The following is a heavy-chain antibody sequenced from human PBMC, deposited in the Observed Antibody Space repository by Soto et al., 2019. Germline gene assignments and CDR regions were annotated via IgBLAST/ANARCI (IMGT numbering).Heavy chain of an antibody. V-gene: IGHV3-15*01. Sequence: PGGSLRLSCAASGFTFSNAWMSWVRQAPGKGLEWVGRIKSKTDGGTTDYAAPVKGRFTTSRDDSKNTLYLQMNSLKTEDTAVYYCTTDTGSYYDSSGYYYYFDYWGQGTLVTVSS. D-gene: IGHD3-22*01. J-gene: IGHJ4*02. CDR1: GFTFSNAW. CDR2: IKSKTDGGTT. CDR3: TTDTGSYYDSSGYYYYFDY.